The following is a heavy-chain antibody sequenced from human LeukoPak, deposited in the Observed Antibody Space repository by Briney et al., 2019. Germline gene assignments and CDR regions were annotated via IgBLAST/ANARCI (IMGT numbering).Heavy chain of an antibody. CDR3: ARDAATTVTTD. D-gene: IGHD4-11*01. V-gene: IGHV1-2*02. CDR1: GGTSSSYA. CDR2: INPNSGGT. Sequence: ASVKVSCKASGGTSSSYAISWVRQAPGQGLEWMGWINPNSGGTNYAQKFQGRVTMTRDTSISTAYMELSRLRSDDTAVYFCARDAATTVTTDWGQGTLVTVSS. J-gene: IGHJ4*02.